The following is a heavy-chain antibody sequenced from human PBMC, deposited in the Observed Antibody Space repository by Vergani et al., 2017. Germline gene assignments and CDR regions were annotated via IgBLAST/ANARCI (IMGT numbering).Heavy chain of an antibody. Sequence: QVQLVQSGSEVKKPGASVQVSCRASGYTFTNYALNWVRQAPGQGLEWMGWINSNSGNPTYAQGFKGRFVFSLDSSVSTSFPQIKSLQTEDTAVYYCVRTRAGSXTGGSCDSGWFDPWGQGTLVTVSS. V-gene: IGHV7-4-1*02. CDR2: INSNSGNP. D-gene: IGHD2-15*01. CDR3: VRTRAGSXTGGSCDSGWFDP. CDR1: GYTFTNYA. J-gene: IGHJ5*02.